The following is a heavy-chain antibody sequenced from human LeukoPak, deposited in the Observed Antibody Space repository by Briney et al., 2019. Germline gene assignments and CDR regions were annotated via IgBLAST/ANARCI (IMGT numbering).Heavy chain of an antibody. CDR2: ISGTGGTT. Sequence: PGGSLRLSCAASGFTFSTYALSWVRQAPGKGLEWVSGISGTGGTTYYADSVKGRIAISRDNSKNTLYLQMSSLRAEDTATYYCAMGSFVYMDVWGGGTTVTVAS. V-gene: IGHV3-23*01. CDR3: AMGSFVYMDV. J-gene: IGHJ6*03. CDR1: GFTFSTYA. D-gene: IGHD3-16*01.